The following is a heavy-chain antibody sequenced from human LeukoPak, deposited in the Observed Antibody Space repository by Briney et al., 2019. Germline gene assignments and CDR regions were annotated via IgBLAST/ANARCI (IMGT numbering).Heavy chain of an antibody. J-gene: IGHJ6*03. V-gene: IGHV3-53*01. CDR2: IYSGGST. Sequence: GGSLRLSCAASGFTVSSNYMSWVRQAPGKGLEWVSVIYSGGSTYYADSVKGRFTISRDNSKNTLYLQMNSLRAEDTAVYYCARAGGTTVTTSYYYYYMDVWGKGTTVTVSS. D-gene: IGHD4-11*01. CDR3: ARAGGTTVTTSYYYYYMDV. CDR1: GFTVSSNY.